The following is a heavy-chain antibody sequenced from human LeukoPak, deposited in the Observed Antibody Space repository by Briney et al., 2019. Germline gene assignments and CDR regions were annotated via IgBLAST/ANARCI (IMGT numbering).Heavy chain of an antibody. CDR2: IRSTGDYI. CDR1: GDGFTRHT. J-gene: IGHJ4*02. V-gene: IGHV3-21*05. Sequence: GGSLRLSCAGSGDGFTRHTMNWIRRAPGKGLEWISYIRSTGDYIFYADSVKGRFTISRDNARTSVYLQMSSLRVEDTAVYYCAREYDSRARFDSWGQGTLVTDSS. CDR3: AREYDSRARFDS. D-gene: IGHD6-13*01.